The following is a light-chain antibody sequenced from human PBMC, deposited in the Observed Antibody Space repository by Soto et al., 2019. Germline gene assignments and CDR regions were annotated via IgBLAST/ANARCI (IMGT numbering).Light chain of an antibody. Sequence: EIVLTQSPGTLSLSPGERATLSCRASQSFSSNYLAWYQQKPGQAPRILIYGATTRATGIPDRFSGSESGTDFTLTISRLEPEDSEVYYCQQYSSVWTFGQGTKV. V-gene: IGKV3-20*01. J-gene: IGKJ1*01. CDR1: QSFSSNY. CDR2: GAT. CDR3: QQYSSVWT.